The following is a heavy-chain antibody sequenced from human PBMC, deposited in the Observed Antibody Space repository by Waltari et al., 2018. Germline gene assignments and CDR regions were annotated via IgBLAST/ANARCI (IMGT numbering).Heavy chain of an antibody. CDR1: GFTFSSLW. D-gene: IGHD3-3*01. CDR3: AGGGGFLCDI. J-gene: IGHJ3*02. CDR2: RKQDGSEV. V-gene: IGHV3-7*01. Sequence: EVQLVESGGGLVQPGGSLRLSCAVSGFTFSSLWMSWFRQAPGKGLEWGANRKQDGSEVYYVDSRKGRFTISRDNAKNSLYLQMNSLTTEDTAVYYCAGGGGFLCDIWGQGTLVTVSS.